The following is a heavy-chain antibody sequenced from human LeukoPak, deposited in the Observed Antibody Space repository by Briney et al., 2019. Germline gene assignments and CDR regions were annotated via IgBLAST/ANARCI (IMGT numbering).Heavy chain of an antibody. Sequence: GESLKISCKVSGYSFTTQWTGWVRQMPGKGLEWMGIIHPVNSETRYRPSFEGQVTISADTSISTVFLQWNSLKSSGTAMYYCARRGSYYWFDYWGQGTLVTVSS. V-gene: IGHV5-51*01. CDR3: ARRGSYYWFDY. D-gene: IGHD1-26*01. CDR1: GYSFTTQW. CDR2: IHPVNSET. J-gene: IGHJ5*01.